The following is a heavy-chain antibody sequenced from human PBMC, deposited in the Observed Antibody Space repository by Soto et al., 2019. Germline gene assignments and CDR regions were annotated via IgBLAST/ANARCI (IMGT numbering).Heavy chain of an antibody. CDR2: FDPEDGET. CDR3: ATESRRITGEPNYYYYYYMDV. V-gene: IGHV1-24*01. J-gene: IGHJ6*03. D-gene: IGHD1-20*01. CDR1: GYTLTELS. Sequence: ASVKVSCKVSGYTLTELSMHWVRQAPGKGLEWMGGFDPEDGETIYAQKFQGRVTMTEDTSTDTAYMELSSLRSEDTAVYYCATESRRITGEPNYYYYYYMDVWGKGTTVTVSS.